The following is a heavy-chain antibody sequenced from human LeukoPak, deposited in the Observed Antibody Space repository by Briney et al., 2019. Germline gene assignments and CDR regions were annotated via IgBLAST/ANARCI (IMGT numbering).Heavy chain of an antibody. D-gene: IGHD3-22*01. CDR3: ARTGTINYYDSSGYYFDY. CDR2: ISSSGSTI. J-gene: IGHJ4*02. Sequence: GGSLRLSCAASGFTFSDYYMSWIRQAPGKGLEWVSYISSSGSTIYYADSVKGRFTISRDNAKNSLYLQMNSLRAEDTAVYYCARTGTINYYDSSGYYFDYWGQGTLVTVSS. CDR1: GFTFSDYY. V-gene: IGHV3-11*04.